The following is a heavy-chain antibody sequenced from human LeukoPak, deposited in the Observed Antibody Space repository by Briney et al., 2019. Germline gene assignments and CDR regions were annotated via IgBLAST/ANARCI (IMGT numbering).Heavy chain of an antibody. CDR1: GFTFSNAW. V-gene: IGHV3-15*01. J-gene: IGHJ5*02. Sequence: GGSLRLSCAASGFTFSNAWMSWVRQAPGKGLEWVGRIKSKTDGGTTDYAAPVKGRFTISRDDSKNTLYLQMNSLKTEDTAVYYCTTALWDIVATNDNWFDPWGQGTLVTVSS. D-gene: IGHD5-12*01. CDR2: IKSKTDGGTT. CDR3: TTALWDIVATNDNWFDP.